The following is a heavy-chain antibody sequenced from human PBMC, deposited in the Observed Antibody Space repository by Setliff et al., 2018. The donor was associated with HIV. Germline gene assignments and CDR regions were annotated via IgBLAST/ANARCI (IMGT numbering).Heavy chain of an antibody. CDR3: ARMAAAGRGHYYYYVDV. V-gene: IGHV4-34*01. D-gene: IGHD6-13*01. CDR1: GASFSNYY. CDR2: NNHREDT. J-gene: IGHJ6*03. Sequence: TLSLPCAVYGASFSNYYWGWVRQPPGKGLEWIGENNHREDTNYNPSLKSRVTISVDTSKNQFSLKLSSVTAADTAVYFCARMAAAGRGHYYYYVDVWGKGTTVTVSS.